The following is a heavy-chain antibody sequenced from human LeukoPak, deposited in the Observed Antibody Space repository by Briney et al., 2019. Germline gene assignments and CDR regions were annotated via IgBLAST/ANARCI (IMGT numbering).Heavy chain of an antibody. CDR3: ARERREGGSSWIDY. CDR2: IYRRGST. Sequence: SETLSLTCTVSCASISSIDSYWSWIRQPPGKGLEWIGSIYRRGSTSYNPSLKGRVTVSEDMSKNHFSLRLSSVTAADTAVYYCARERREGGSSWIDYWGRGTLVTVSS. V-gene: IGHV4-39*02. CDR1: CASISSIDSY. J-gene: IGHJ4*02. D-gene: IGHD6-13*01.